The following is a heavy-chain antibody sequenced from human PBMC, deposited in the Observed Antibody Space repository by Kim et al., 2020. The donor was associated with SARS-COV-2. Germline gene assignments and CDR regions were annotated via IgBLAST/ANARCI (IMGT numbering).Heavy chain of an antibody. Sequence: SLRLSCAVSGFTFDNYAMHWVRQAPGKGLEWVAGITWHGGGITYADSVRGRFKISRDNAKNSLYLQMNSLRAEDTALYFCAKDIRPQALGGSVMDVWGQGTTVTVSS. V-gene: IGHV3-9*01. CDR2: ITWHGGGI. D-gene: IGHD3-10*01. CDR1: GFTFDNYA. J-gene: IGHJ6*02. CDR3: AKDIRPQALGGSVMDV.